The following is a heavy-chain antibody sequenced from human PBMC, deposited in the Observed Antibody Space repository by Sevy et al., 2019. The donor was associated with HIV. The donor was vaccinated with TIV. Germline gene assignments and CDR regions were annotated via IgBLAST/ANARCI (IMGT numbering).Heavy chain of an antibody. CDR3: VKEGGGEGGDY. V-gene: IGHV3-30*02. CDR1: GFSFSSYG. J-gene: IGHJ4*02. CDR2: IQYDGSNK. Sequence: GGSLRLSCAASGFSFSSYGMHWVRQAPGKGLEWMSYIQYDGSNKDYADSVKGRFTISRVNSKSTLYLQMNSLRVEDTAVFYCVKEGGGEGGDYWGQGTLVTVSS. D-gene: IGHD2-21*01.